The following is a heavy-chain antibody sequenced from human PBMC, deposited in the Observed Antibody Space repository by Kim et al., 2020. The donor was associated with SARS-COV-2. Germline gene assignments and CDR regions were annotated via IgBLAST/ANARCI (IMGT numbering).Heavy chain of an antibody. Sequence: SQTLSLTCAISGDSVSINNAAWNWIRQSPSRGLEWLGRTFYRSNWQNEYAMSVRSRITISSDTSKNQFSLQLHSVTPEDAALYYCAREGTRGSTWYNSFDQWGKVTLVTVSS. D-gene: IGHD6-13*01. CDR2: TFYRSNWQN. CDR1: GDSVSINNAA. V-gene: IGHV6-1*01. J-gene: IGHJ4*02. CDR3: AREGTRGSTWYNSFDQ.